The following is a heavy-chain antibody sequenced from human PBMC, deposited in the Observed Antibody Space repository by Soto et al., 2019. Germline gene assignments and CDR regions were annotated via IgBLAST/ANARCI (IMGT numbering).Heavy chain of an antibody. Sequence: SETLSLTCTVSCGSISSYYWSWIRQPPGKGLEWIGYIYYSGSTNYNPSLKSRVTISVDTSKNHFSLKLRSVTAAGTAVYYCSRRVAAAGTAKFPKYDYDMDVWGQGTTVTVSS. CDR1: CGSISSYY. V-gene: IGHV4-59*12. CDR2: IYYSGST. J-gene: IGHJ6*02. D-gene: IGHD6-13*01. CDR3: SRRVAAAGTAKFPKYDYDMDV.